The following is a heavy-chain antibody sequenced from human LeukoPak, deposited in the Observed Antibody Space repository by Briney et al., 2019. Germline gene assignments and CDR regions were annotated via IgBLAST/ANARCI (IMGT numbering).Heavy chain of an antibody. V-gene: IGHV4-4*07. Sequence: SETLSLTCTVSGGSISSYYWSWIRQPAGKGLEWIGRIYNTGTTNYNPSPKSRVTMSADTSKNQFSLNLSSVTAADTAVYYCARGGVAGTIDYWGQGTLVTVSS. CDR3: ARGGVAGTIDY. CDR1: GGSISSYY. CDR2: IYNTGTT. D-gene: IGHD6-19*01. J-gene: IGHJ4*02.